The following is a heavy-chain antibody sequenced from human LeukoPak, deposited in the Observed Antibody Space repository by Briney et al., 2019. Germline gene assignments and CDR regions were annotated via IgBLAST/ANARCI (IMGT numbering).Heavy chain of an antibody. V-gene: IGHV1-8*01. CDR3: ARGPPRYCYGSGSFYGMDV. CDR1: GYTFTSYD. CDR2: MNPNSGNT. J-gene: IGHJ6*02. D-gene: IGHD3-10*01. Sequence: ASVKVSCKASGYTFTSYDINWVRQATGQGLEWRGWMNPNSGNTGYAQKFQGRVTMTRNTSISTAYMELSSLRSEDTAVYYCARGPPRYCYGSGSFYGMDVWGQGTTVTVSS.